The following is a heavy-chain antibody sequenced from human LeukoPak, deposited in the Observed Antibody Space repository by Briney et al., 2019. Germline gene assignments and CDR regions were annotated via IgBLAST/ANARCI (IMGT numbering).Heavy chain of an antibody. CDR2: IYHSGST. CDR1: GDSISSSNW. V-gene: IGHV4-4*02. D-gene: IGHD6-13*01. Sequence: PSETLSLTCAVSGDSISSSNWWSWVRPPPGKGLEWIGEIYHSGSTNYNPSLRSRVTISVDKSKNQFSLKLSSVTAADAAVYYCARFGSGWYGFDYWGQGTLVSVSS. J-gene: IGHJ4*02. CDR3: ARFGSGWYGFDY.